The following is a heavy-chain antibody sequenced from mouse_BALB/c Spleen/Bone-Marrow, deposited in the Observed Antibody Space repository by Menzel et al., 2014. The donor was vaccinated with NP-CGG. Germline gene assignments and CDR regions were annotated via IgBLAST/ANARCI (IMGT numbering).Heavy chain of an antibody. Sequence: ESGPGLVKPSQSLSLTCSVTGYSITSGYYWNWIRQFPGNKLEWMGYISYDGSNNYIPSLKNRISITRDTSKNQFFLKLNSVTTEDTATYYCARDWDGYYFDYWGQGTTLTVSS. CDR2: ISYDGSN. D-gene: IGHD2-3*01. J-gene: IGHJ2*01. V-gene: IGHV3-6*02. CDR1: GYSITSGYY. CDR3: ARDWDGYYFDY.